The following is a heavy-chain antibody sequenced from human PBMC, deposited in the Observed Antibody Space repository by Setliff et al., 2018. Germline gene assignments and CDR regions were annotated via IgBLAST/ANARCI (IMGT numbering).Heavy chain of an antibody. J-gene: IGHJ4*02. CDR3: ARDPTYYGSGTYTRWFDY. Sequence: SETLSLTCTVSGASVRSHYWSWIRQPPGKGLEWIGFIFYSGDTKSNPSLKSRVTMSVDTSKNQFSLKLSSVTAADTAVYYYARDPTYYGSGTYTRWFDYWGQGTLVTVSS. V-gene: IGHV4-59*02. D-gene: IGHD3-10*01. CDR1: GASVRSHY. CDR2: IFYSGDT.